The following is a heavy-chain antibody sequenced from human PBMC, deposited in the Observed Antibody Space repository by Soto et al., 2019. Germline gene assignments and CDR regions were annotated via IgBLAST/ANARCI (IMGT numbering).Heavy chain of an antibody. CDR1: GFTFSDYA. CDR3: AKDFAYDSSGYYDDP. Sequence: GSLRLSCAASGFTFSDYAMGWVRQAPGKGLEWVSAISGSSVSTYYADSVKGRFTISRDNSKNTLYLQMNSLRAEDTALYYCAKDFAYDSSGYYDDPWGQGTLVTVSS. J-gene: IGHJ5*02. CDR2: ISGSSVST. V-gene: IGHV3-23*01. D-gene: IGHD3-22*01.